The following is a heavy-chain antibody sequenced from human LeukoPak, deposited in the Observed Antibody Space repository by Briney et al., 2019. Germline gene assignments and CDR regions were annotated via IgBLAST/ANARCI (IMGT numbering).Heavy chain of an antibody. D-gene: IGHD6-19*01. CDR1: GFTFSSYV. J-gene: IGHJ4*02. V-gene: IGHV3-23*01. CDR3: AKAFSGWSYFDC. CDR2: ISGPGSTT. Sequence: GGSLRLSCAASGFTFSSYVMSWVRQAPGKGLEWVSVISGPGSTTYYADSVKGRFTISRDNSENTLYLRMNSLRAEDTAVYYCAKAFSGWSYFDCWGQGTLVTVSS.